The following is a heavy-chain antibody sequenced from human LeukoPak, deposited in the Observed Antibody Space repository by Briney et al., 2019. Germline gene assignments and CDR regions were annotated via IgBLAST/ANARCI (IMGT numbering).Heavy chain of an antibody. J-gene: IGHJ6*03. CDR3: ARGRRNYGSGSYYKLNYYYYYMDV. D-gene: IGHD3-10*01. CDR2: INHSGST. V-gene: IGHV4-34*01. CDR1: GGSFSGYY. Sequence: SETLSLTCAVYGGSFSGYYWSWIRQPPGKGLEWIGEINHSGSTNYNPSLKSRVTISVDTSKNQFSLKLSSVTAADTAVYYCARGRRNYGSGSYYKLNYYYYYMDVWGKGTTVTVSS.